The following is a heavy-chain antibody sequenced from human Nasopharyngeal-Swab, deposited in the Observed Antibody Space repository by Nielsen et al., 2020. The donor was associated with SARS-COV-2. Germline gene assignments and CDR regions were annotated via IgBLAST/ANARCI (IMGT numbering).Heavy chain of an antibody. Sequence: VRQVQGKGLERVSSISSSTTYIYYADSVKGRFTISRDNAKNSLYLQMNSLRAEDAAGEDWAREGGEEEGWREDGMNIWGQGTTGPSP. CDR3: AREGGEEEGWREDGMNI. D-gene: IGHD3-16*01. V-gene: IGHV3-21*01. J-gene: IGHJ6*02. CDR2: ISSSTTYI.